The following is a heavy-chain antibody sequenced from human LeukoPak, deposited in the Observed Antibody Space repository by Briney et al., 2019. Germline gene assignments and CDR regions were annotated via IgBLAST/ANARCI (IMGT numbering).Heavy chain of an antibody. D-gene: IGHD3-22*01. Sequence: GGSLRLSCVASGFIFSTYGMSWVRQAPGKGLEWVSGISGSGGSTFYADSVKGRFTISRDNSKSTLYLEMNSLRAEDTAIYYCAKEVYYDSRYDYWGQGTLVTVSS. CDR2: ISGSGGST. J-gene: IGHJ4*02. V-gene: IGHV3-23*01. CDR3: AKEVYYDSRYDY. CDR1: GFIFSTYG.